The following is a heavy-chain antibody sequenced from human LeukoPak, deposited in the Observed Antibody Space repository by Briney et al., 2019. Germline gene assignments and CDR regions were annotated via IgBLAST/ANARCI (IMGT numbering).Heavy chain of an antibody. V-gene: IGHV1-18*01. Sequence: ASVKVSCKAFGYTFTNYGISWVRQAPRQGLEWMGWISASNGITNYAQKFQSRVTMTTDTSTSTAYMELRSLRADDTAVFYCARAGAQYTSHFDYWGQGTLVTVSS. J-gene: IGHJ4*02. CDR1: GYTFTNYG. CDR3: ARAGAQYTSHFDY. D-gene: IGHD7-27*01. CDR2: ISASNGIT.